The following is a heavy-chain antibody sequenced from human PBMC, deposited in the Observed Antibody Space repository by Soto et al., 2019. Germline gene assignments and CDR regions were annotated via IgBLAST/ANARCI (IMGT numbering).Heavy chain of an antibody. Sequence: SQTLSLTCAISGDSVSSNSAAWNWIRQSPSRGLEWLGRTYYRSKWYTDYAVSVKSRITINPVASKNQFSLQLNSVTPEDTAVYYCVAEARGSGTSYNAPRDYYYSGMDVWGQGTTVTVSS. J-gene: IGHJ6*02. CDR1: GDSVSSNSAA. D-gene: IGHD3-10*01. CDR3: VAEARGSGTSYNAPRDYYYSGMDV. CDR2: TYYRSKWYT. V-gene: IGHV6-1*01.